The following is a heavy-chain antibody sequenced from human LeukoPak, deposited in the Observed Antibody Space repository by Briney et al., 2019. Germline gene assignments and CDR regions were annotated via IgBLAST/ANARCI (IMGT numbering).Heavy chain of an antibody. CDR2: ITSNGGSA. CDR3: VIVRGYFDSSGSDY. J-gene: IGHJ4*02. CDR1: GFTFSSYA. D-gene: IGHD3-9*01. Sequence: GGSLRLSCSASGFTFSSYAIHWVRQAPGKGLEFVSAITSNGGSAYYADSVKGRFTISRDNSKNTVYLQMSSLRAEDTAVYYCVIVRGYFDSSGSDYWGQGTLVTVSS. V-gene: IGHV3-64D*06.